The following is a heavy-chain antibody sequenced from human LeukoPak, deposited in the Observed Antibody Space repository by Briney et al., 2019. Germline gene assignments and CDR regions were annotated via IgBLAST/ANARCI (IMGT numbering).Heavy chain of an antibody. V-gene: IGHV4-59*02. CDR2: FYYNGRS. CDR3: ARDGIGYSWCGDCYVLDS. J-gene: IGHJ4*02. CDR1: GDSVTDHY. Sequence: PSQTLSLTCTVSGDSVTDHYWSWIRQPPGKGMEWLAYFYYNGRSRYNPSLNCRVTISVDTSKNQFSLKVTSVTAADTAVYYCARDGIGYSWCGDCYVLDSWGQGTPVTVSS. D-gene: IGHD2-21*02.